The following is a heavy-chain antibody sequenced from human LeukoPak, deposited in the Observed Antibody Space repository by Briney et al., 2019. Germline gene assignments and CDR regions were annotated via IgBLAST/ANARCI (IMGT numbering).Heavy chain of an antibody. J-gene: IGHJ5*02. CDR1: GGSISSGGYY. D-gene: IGHD3-16*02. Sequence: PSETLSLTCTVSGGSISSGGYYWSWIRQHPGKGLEWIGYMIYSGYTHYNPSLKSRVTISVDTSNNQFFLKLSSVTAADTAVYYCARDAKYVWGNYRWFDPWGQGTLVTVSS. V-gene: IGHV4-31*03. CDR3: ARDAKYVWGNYRWFDP. CDR2: MIYSGYT.